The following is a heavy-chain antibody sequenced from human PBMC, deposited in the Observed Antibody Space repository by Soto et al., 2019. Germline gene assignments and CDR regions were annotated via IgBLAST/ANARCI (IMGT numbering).Heavy chain of an antibody. Sequence: ETLSLTCTVSGGSISSYYWSWIRQPPGKGLEWIGYIYYSGSTNYNPSLKSRVTISVDTSKNQFSLKLSSVTAADTAVYYCARWTIRHYYYGMDVWGQGTTVTVSS. CDR2: IYYSGST. V-gene: IGHV4-59*01. CDR1: GGSISSYY. CDR3: ARWTIRHYYYGMDV. J-gene: IGHJ6*02.